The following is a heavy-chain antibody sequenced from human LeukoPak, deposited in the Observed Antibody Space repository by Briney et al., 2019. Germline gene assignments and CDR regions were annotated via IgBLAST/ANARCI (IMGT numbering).Heavy chain of an antibody. CDR3: ARDLEDWELGQYWYFDL. CDR2: IKQDGSEK. Sequence: PGGSLRLSCAASGFTFSSYWMSWVRQAPGKGLEWVANIKQDGSEKYYVDSVKGRFTISRDNSKNTLYLQMNSLGAEDTAVYYCARDLEDWELGQYWYFDLWGRGTLVTVSS. J-gene: IGHJ2*01. D-gene: IGHD1-26*01. CDR1: GFTFSSYW. V-gene: IGHV3-7*01.